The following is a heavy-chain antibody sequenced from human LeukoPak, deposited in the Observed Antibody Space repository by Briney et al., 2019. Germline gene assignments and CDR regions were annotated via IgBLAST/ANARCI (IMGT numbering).Heavy chain of an antibody. CDR2: INHSGST. D-gene: IGHD6-19*01. CDR1: GGSFSGYY. CDR3: ARGIAVAGLGGSNCFDP. Sequence: SETLSLTCAVYGGSFSGYYWSWLRQPPGKGLEWIGEINHSGSTNYNPSLKSRVTISVDTSKNQFSLKLSSVTAADTAVYYCARGIAVAGLGGSNCFDPWGQGTLVTVSS. J-gene: IGHJ5*02. V-gene: IGHV4-34*01.